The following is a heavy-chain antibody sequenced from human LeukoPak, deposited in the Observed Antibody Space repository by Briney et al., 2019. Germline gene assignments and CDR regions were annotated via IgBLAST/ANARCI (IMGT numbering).Heavy chain of an antibody. CDR1: GGSISSYY. D-gene: IGHD3/OR15-3a*01. J-gene: IGHJ4*02. Sequence: PSETLSLTCTVSGGSISSYYWSWIRQPPGKGLEWTGEINHRGSTTYNPSLKSRVTISVDTSKKQFSLKLSSVTAADTAVYYCARGSRLGGLGGWGQGTLVTVSS. CDR2: INHRGST. CDR3: ARGSRLGGLGG. V-gene: IGHV4-34*01.